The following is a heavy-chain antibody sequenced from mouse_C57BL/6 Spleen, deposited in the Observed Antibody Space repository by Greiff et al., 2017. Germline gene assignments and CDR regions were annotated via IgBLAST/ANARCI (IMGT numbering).Heavy chain of an antibody. J-gene: IGHJ1*03. V-gene: IGHV6-3*01. CDR1: GFTFSNYW. CDR3: TGPWRGWYFDV. Sequence: EVMLVESGGGLVQPGGSMKLSCVASGFTFSNYWMNWVRQSPEKGLEWVAQIRLKSDNYATHYAESVKGRFTISRDDSKSSVYLQMNNLRAEDTGIYYCTGPWRGWYFDVWGTGTTVTVSS. CDR2: IRLKSDNYAT.